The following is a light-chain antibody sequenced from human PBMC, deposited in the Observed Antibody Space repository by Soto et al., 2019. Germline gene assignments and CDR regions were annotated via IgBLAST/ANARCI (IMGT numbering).Light chain of an antibody. CDR2: DAS. Sequence: EIVFTQSPATLSLSPGERATLSCRASQSVSSYLAWYQQKPGQAPRLLIYDASNRANGIPARFSGSGSGTDLTLTISSLEPEDFAVYDGQQRSNWLALTFGGGTKVDIK. CDR3: QQRSNWLALT. V-gene: IGKV3-11*01. J-gene: IGKJ4*01. CDR1: QSVSSY.